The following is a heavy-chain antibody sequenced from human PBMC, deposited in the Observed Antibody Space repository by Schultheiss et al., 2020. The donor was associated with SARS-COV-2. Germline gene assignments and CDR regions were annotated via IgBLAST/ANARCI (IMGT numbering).Heavy chain of an antibody. CDR3: ARAVSYYYGMDV. J-gene: IGHJ6*02. CDR1: GFTFDDYA. Sequence: GGSLRLSCAASGFTFDDYAMHWVRQAPGKGLEWVANIKQDGSEKYYVDSVKGRFTISRDNAKNSLYLQMNSLRAEDTAVYYCARAVSYYYGMDVWGQGTTVTVSS. CDR2: IKQDGSEK. V-gene: IGHV3-7*01.